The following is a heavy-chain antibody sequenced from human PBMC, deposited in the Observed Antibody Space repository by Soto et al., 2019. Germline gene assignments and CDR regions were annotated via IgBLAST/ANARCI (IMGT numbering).Heavy chain of an antibody. CDR3: SRGRVTGDPLNFDY. CDR1: GDSVSSNSAA. Sequence: KQSQTLSLTCAISGDSVSSNSAAWNWIRQSPSRGLEWLGRTYYRSKWYNDYAVSVKSRITINPDTSKNQFSLQLNSVTPEDTAVYYCSRGRVTGDPLNFDYWGQGTLVTVSS. CDR2: TYYRSKWYN. D-gene: IGHD7-27*01. J-gene: IGHJ4*02. V-gene: IGHV6-1*01.